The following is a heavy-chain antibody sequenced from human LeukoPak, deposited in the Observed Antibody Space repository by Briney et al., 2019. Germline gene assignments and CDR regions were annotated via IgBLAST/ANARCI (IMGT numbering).Heavy chain of an antibody. V-gene: IGHV1-46*01. CDR1: GYTFTSNY. CDR3: ARDQEGFDY. Sequence: ASVKVSCKASGYTFTSNYIHWVRQAPGQGLEWMGMVYPRDGSTSYAQKFQGRVTVTRDTSTSTVHMELSGLGSEDTAVYYCARDQEGFDYWGQGTLVTVSS. J-gene: IGHJ4*02. CDR2: VYPRDGST.